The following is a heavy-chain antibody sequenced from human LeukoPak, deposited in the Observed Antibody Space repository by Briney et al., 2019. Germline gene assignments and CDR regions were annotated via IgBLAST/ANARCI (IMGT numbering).Heavy chain of an antibody. CDR3: ARGRFSGYGAD. CDR1: GYTFTGYF. Sequence: DSVKVSCKASGYTFTGYFMHWVRQAPGQGLEWMGWINPNSGGTNFAQKFQGRVTMTRDTSISTAYMELSSLTSDDTAVYYCARGRFSGYGADWGQGTLVTVSS. V-gene: IGHV1-2*02. D-gene: IGHD5-12*01. J-gene: IGHJ4*02. CDR2: INPNSGGT.